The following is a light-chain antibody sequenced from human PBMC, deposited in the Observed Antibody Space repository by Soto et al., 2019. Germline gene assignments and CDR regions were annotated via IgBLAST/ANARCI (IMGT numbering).Light chain of an antibody. J-gene: IGKJ1*01. CDR3: QQRSNWPWT. V-gene: IGKV3-11*01. CDR2: DAS. Sequence: EIVLTQSPATLSLSPGERATLSCRASQSVSSYLAWYQQKPGQAPRLLIYDASTRATGIPARFSGSGSGTDSTLTISSLEPEDFAFYYCQQRSNWPWTFGQGTKVEIK. CDR1: QSVSSY.